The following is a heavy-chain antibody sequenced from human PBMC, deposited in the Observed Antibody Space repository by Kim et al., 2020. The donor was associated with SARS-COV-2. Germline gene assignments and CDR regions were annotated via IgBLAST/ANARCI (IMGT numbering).Heavy chain of an antibody. V-gene: IGHV4-39*01. CDR1: SGSILGSDDY. CDR3: ARIKTFRGYSDY. Sequence: SETLSLTCTVSSGSILGSDDYWGWMRQPPEKGLEWIGSINYGGDTCYYNPSLQSRVTISVDTSKNQFSLKLTSVSAADTAVYYCARIKTFRGYSDYWGQGSPVTVSS. CDR2: INYGGDTC. J-gene: IGHJ4*02. D-gene: IGHD2-15*01.